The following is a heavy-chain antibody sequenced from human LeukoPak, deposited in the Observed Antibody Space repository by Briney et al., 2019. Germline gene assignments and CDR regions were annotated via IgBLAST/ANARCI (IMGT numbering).Heavy chain of an antibody. D-gene: IGHD3-22*01. Sequence: GGPLKTSFKGLGSGFTSYWIGGVRPRPGKGLEWMGSIYPGDSDTRYSPSFQGQVTISADKSISTAYLQWSSLKASDTAMYYCARLGYYYDSSGYYWPGDYYYYYMDVWGKGTTVTVSS. CDR2: IYPGDSDT. CDR1: GSGFTSYW. V-gene: IGHV5-51*01. J-gene: IGHJ6*03. CDR3: ARLGYYYDSSGYYWPGDYYYYYMDV.